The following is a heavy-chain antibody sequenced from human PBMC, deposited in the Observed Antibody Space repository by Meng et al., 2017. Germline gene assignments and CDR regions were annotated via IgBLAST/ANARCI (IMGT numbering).Heavy chain of an antibody. Sequence: QVRLQPWGEGRLKPSETLSLTCAVYGGSFSGYYWSWIRQPPGKGLEWIGEINHSGSTNYNPSLKSRVTISVDTSKNQFSLKLSSVTAADTAVYYCARRGIAARPFYYWGQGTLVTVSS. J-gene: IGHJ4*02. CDR3: ARRGIAARPFYY. D-gene: IGHD6-6*01. CDR2: INHSGST. V-gene: IGHV4-34*01. CDR1: GGSFSGYY.